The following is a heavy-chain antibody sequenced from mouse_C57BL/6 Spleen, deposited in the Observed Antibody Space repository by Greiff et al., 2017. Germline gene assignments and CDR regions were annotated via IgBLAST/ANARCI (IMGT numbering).Heavy chain of an antibody. CDR2: IYPRDGST. Sequence: VQLQQSDAELVKPGASVKISCKVSGYTFTDHTIHWMKQRPEQGLEWIGYIYPRDGSTKYNEKFKGKATLTADKSSSTAYMQLNSLTSEYSAVYFCSRAYSNYYRYFDVWGTGTTVTVSS. D-gene: IGHD2-5*01. CDR1: GYTFTDHT. V-gene: IGHV1-78*01. J-gene: IGHJ1*03. CDR3: SRAYSNYYRYFDV.